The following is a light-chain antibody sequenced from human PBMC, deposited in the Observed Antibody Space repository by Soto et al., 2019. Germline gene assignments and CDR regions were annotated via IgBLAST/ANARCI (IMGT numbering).Light chain of an antibody. CDR2: KAS. CDR3: QQYKSYSWT. V-gene: IGKV1-5*03. Sequence: DIQMTQSPSTLSGSVGDRVTITCRASQTISSWLAWYQQKPGKAPKLLIYKASTLKSGVPSRFSGSGSGTEFTLTISSLRPDDFATYYCQQYKSYSWTFGQGTKVDIK. J-gene: IGKJ1*01. CDR1: QTISSW.